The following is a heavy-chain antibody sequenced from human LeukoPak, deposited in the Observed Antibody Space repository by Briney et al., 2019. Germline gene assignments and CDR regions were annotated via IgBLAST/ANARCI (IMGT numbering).Heavy chain of an antibody. Sequence: GESLKISCKGSGYIFTINWTGWVRQMPGKGLEWMGIIYPGDSDTRYDPSFQGQVTLSADKSINTAYLQWSSLKASDTAMYYCARAPPGDYYGSGSYAFDIWGQGTMVTVSS. CDR2: IYPGDSDT. J-gene: IGHJ3*02. CDR3: ARAPPGDYYGSGSYAFDI. V-gene: IGHV5-51*01. D-gene: IGHD3-10*01. CDR1: GYIFTINW.